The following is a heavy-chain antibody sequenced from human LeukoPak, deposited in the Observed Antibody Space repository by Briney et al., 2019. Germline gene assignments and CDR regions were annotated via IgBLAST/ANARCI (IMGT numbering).Heavy chain of an antibody. J-gene: IGHJ4*02. Sequence: PSETLSLTCTVSGGSISSSSYYWGWIRQPPGKGLEWIVSIYYSGSTYYNPSLRSRVTISVDTSKNQFSLKLTSVTAADTAVYYCAGQPDGYNYRGYFDYWGQGTLVTVSS. D-gene: IGHD5-24*01. CDR1: GGSISSSSYY. V-gene: IGHV4-39*07. CDR2: IYYSGST. CDR3: AGQPDGYNYRGYFDY.